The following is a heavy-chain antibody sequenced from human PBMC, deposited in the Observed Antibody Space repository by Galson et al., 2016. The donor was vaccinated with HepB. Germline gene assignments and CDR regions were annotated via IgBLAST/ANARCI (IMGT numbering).Heavy chain of an antibody. CDR2: IIPIFGTS. D-gene: IGHD6-6*01. Sequence: SVKVSCKASGGTFSSYAISWVRQAPGQGLEWMGGIIPIFGTSKYAQKFQGRVTITADESTSTAYMELSSLRSEDTAVYYCASYRSSSPWYYYMDVWGKGTTVTVSS. CDR1: GGTFSSYA. J-gene: IGHJ6*03. V-gene: IGHV1-69*13. CDR3: ASYRSSSPWYYYMDV.